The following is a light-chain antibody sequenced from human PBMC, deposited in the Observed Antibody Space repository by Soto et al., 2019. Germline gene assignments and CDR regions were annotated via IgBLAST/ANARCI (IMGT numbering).Light chain of an antibody. CDR1: NSDVGGYNY. Sequence: QSVLTQPASVSGSPGQSIAIFRTGTNSDVGGYNYVSWYQHHPGKAPKLMIYEVSNRPSGVSNRFSGSKSGNTASLTISGLQAEDEADYYCSSYTTSTTWVFGGGTKLTVL. J-gene: IGLJ3*02. CDR2: EVS. CDR3: SSYTTSTTWV. V-gene: IGLV2-14*01.